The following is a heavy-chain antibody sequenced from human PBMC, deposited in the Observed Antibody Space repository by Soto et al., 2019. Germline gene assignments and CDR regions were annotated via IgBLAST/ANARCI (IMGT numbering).Heavy chain of an antibody. V-gene: IGHV4-39*01. CDR3: ARLPYDFWSGYYYYYYYMDV. CDR1: GGSISSSSYY. Sequence: SETLSLTCTVSGGSISSSSYYWGWIRHPPGKGLEWIGSIYYSGSTYYNPSLKSRVTISVDTSKNQFSLKLSSVTAADTAVYYCARLPYDFWSGYYYYYYYMDVWGQGTMVTVYS. CDR2: IYYSGST. J-gene: IGHJ6*03. D-gene: IGHD3-3*01.